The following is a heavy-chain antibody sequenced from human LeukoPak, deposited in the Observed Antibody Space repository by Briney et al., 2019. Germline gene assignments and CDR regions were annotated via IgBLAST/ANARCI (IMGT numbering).Heavy chain of an antibody. Sequence: PGGSLRLSCAASGFTFSSYAMSWVRQAPGKGLEWVSAISGSGGSTYYADSVKGRFTISRDNSKNTLYLQMNSLRAEDTAVYHCAKNGVLIYYFDYWGQGTLVTVSS. CDR1: GFTFSSYA. CDR3: AKNGVLIYYFDY. CDR2: ISGSGGST. J-gene: IGHJ4*02. V-gene: IGHV3-23*01. D-gene: IGHD2-8*02.